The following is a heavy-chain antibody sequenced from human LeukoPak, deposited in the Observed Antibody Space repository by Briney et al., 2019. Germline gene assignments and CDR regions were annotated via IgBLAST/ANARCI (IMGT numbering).Heavy chain of an antibody. Sequence: GGSLRLSCAASGFIFNNYAMSWVRQAPGKGLEWVSAISIGGGSTYYADSVKGRFTISRDNSKNTLYLQMNSLRAEDTAVYYCAKVDGSGSYYGPYYYYGMDVWGQGTTVTVSS. J-gene: IGHJ6*02. CDR1: GFIFNNYA. V-gene: IGHV3-23*01. D-gene: IGHD3-10*01. CDR3: AKVDGSGSYYGPYYYYGMDV. CDR2: ISIGGGST.